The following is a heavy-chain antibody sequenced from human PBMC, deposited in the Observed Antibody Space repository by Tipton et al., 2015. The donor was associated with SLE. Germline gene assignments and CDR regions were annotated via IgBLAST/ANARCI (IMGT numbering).Heavy chain of an antibody. CDR2: ISGSGGST. CDR1: GFTFSSYA. Sequence: SLRLSCAASGFTFSSYAMSWVRQAPGKGLEWVSAISGSGGSTYYADSVKGRFTISRDNSKNTLYLQMNSLRAEDTAVYYCAKDYSNSYYYYYGMDVWGQGTTVTVSS. J-gene: IGHJ6*02. D-gene: IGHD4-11*01. V-gene: IGHV3-23*01. CDR3: AKDYSNSYYYYYGMDV.